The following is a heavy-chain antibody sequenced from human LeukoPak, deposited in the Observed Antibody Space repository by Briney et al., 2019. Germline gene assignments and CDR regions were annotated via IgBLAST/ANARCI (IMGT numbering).Heavy chain of an antibody. Sequence: SETLSLTCTVSGGSISSSSYYWGWIRQPPGKGLEWIGSIYYSGSTYYSPSPKSRVTISVDTSKNQFSLKLSSVTAADTAVYYCARLAVAGTAPDYWGQGTLVTVSS. CDR1: GGSISSSSYY. J-gene: IGHJ4*02. CDR3: ARLAVAGTAPDY. CDR2: IYYSGST. D-gene: IGHD6-19*01. V-gene: IGHV4-39*01.